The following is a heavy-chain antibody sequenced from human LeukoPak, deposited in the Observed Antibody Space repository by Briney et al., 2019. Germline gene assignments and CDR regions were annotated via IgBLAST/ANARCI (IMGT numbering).Heavy chain of an antibody. CDR1: GGSISSHY. CDR3: ARVYYDFWSGYYRESDYYYYYMDG. D-gene: IGHD3-3*01. V-gene: IGHV4-59*11. J-gene: IGHJ6*03. CDR2: IYYSGST. Sequence: SETLSLTCTVSGGSISSHYWSWIRQPPGKGLEWIGYIYYSGSTNYTPSLKSRVTISVDTSKNQFSLKLSSVTAADTAVYYCARVYYDFWSGYYRESDYYYYYMDGGGKGTTVTVSS.